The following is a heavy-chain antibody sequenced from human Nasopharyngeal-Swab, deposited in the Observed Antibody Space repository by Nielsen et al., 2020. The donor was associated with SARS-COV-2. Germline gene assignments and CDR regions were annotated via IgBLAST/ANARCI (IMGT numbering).Heavy chain of an antibody. CDR3: ARGSQGTRWS. D-gene: IGHD2-15*01. V-gene: IGHV6-1*01. CDR1: GDRVSSNSAA. CDR2: TYYRSTWNN. Sequence: SQTLSLTRAISGDRVSSNSAAWHWIRQSASRGLEWLGRTYYRSTWNNDYAESVKSRITINPDTTKNQFYLQLNSVTPEDTAVYYCARGSQGTRWSWGQGTLVTVSS. J-gene: IGHJ5*02.